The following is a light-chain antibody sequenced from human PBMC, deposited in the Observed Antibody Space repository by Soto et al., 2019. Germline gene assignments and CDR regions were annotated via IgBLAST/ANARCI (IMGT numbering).Light chain of an antibody. V-gene: IGKV3-15*01. Sequence: EIVMTQSPATLSVSLGERATLSCRASQSVSSNLAWYQQKPGQAPRLLIYGASTRATGIPARFSGSGSGTEFTLTINSLQSEDFAVYYCQQYNEWPLTFGGGTKVDIK. CDR2: GAS. CDR3: QQYNEWPLT. J-gene: IGKJ4*01. CDR1: QSVSSN.